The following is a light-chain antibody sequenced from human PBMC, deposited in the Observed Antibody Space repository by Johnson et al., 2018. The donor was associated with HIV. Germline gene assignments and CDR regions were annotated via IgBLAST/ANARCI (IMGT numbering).Light chain of an antibody. CDR2: YND. CDR1: TSNIGDHS. V-gene: IGLV1-51*02. CDR3: ATWDASLSVNV. J-gene: IGLJ1*01. Sequence: QSVLTQPPSVSAAPGRWVTVSCSGTTSNIGDHSVSWFQHLPGAAPKLLIYYNDRRPSGVPDRFSGSKSAASATLDITGLQSGDEGDYYCATWDASLSVNVFGPGTKVTVL.